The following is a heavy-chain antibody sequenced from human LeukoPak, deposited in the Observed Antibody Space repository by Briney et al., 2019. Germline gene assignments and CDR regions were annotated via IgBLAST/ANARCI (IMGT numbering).Heavy chain of an antibody. J-gene: IGHJ4*02. CDR3: ARGDDILTRSGRIFDH. Sequence: PSETLSLTCTVSGSAISSGGFSWCWIRQSPGKGLECIGYMYRSGSTYYNPSLESRVTISVDRSKNEISLKLTSVTAADTAVYYCARGDDILTRSGRIFDHWGQGIQVTASS. CDR1: GSAISSGGFS. CDR2: MYRSGST. D-gene: IGHD3-9*01. V-gene: IGHV4-30-2*06.